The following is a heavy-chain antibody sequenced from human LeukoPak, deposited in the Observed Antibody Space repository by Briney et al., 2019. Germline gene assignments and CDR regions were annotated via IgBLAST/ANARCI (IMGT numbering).Heavy chain of an antibody. D-gene: IGHD4-17*01. J-gene: IGHJ4*02. Sequence: GGPLRLSCAVSGFIFSDYYISWIRQAPGKGLEWVSDVSSSSTYTHYSDSVKGRFTISRDNAKNSLYLQMNSLRAEDTAVYYCARLPRAYGDYYFDHWGQGTLVTAPS. CDR1: GFIFSDYY. V-gene: IGHV3-11*06. CDR3: ARLPRAYGDYYFDH. CDR2: VSSSSTYT.